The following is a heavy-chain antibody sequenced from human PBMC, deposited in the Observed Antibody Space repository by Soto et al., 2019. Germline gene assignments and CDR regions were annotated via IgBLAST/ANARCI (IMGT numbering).Heavy chain of an antibody. CDR1: GGTFSSYA. D-gene: IGHD3-22*01. CDR3: ARDAYYDSSGYYYPYYFDY. Sequence: ASVKVSCKASGGTFSSYAISWVRQAPGQGLEWMGGIIPIFGTANYAQKFQGRVTITADESTSTAYMELSSLRSEDTAVYYCARDAYYDSSGYYYPYYFDYWGQGTLVTVSS. J-gene: IGHJ4*02. CDR2: IIPIFGTA. V-gene: IGHV1-69*13.